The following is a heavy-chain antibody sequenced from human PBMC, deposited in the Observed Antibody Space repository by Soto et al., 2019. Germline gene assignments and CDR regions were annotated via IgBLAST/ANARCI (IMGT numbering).Heavy chain of an antibody. Sequence: SETLSLTCAVYGESFSGYYWSWIRQPPGKGLEWTGGINHSGNTNYNPSLKSRVTISVDKSKNQFSLKLSSVTAADTAVYYCASRRFGESQGWFDPWGQGTLVTVSS. V-gene: IGHV4-34*01. CDR1: GESFSGYY. CDR3: ASRRFGESQGWFDP. D-gene: IGHD3-10*01. CDR2: INHSGNT. J-gene: IGHJ5*02.